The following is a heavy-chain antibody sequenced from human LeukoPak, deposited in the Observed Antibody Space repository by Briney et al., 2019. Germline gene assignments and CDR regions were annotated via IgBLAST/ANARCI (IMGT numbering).Heavy chain of an antibody. J-gene: IGHJ4*02. CDR2: ISSSSNTI. V-gene: IGHV3-48*01. D-gene: IGHD2-15*01. CDR3: ARDTRS. CDR1: GFTFSSYS. Sequence: GGSLRLSCAASGFTFSSYSMNWVRQAPGKGLEWVSYISSSSNTIYYADSVKGRFTISRDNAKNSLYLQMNSQRAEDTAVYYCARDTRSWGQGTLVTVSS.